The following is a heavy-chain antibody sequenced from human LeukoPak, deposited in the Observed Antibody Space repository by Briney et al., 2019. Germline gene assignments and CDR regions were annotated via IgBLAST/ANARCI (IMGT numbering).Heavy chain of an antibody. CDR3: ARDLFVVTRRDAFDI. CDR1: GGSITSDTYY. CDR2: ISNTGST. Sequence: SETLSLTCTVSGGSITSDTYYWNWIRQPAGKGLEWIEHISNTGSTNYNPSLKSRFTISIDTSKNQFSLKLSSVTAADTAVYYCARDLFVVTRRDAFDIWGQGTMVTVSS. D-gene: IGHD4-23*01. V-gene: IGHV4-61*09. J-gene: IGHJ3*02.